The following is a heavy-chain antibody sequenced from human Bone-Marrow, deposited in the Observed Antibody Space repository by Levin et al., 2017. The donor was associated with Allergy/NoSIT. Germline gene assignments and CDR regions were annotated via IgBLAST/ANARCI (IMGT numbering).Heavy chain of an antibody. CDR2: INSSSGTI. CDR1: GFTFSSYS. Sequence: QPGGSLRLSCATSGFTFSSYSMNWVRQAPGKGLEWVSYINSSSGTIYYADSVKGRFTISRDNAKKSLYLQMSSLRVEDTAVYYCVRGLPDYWGQGTLVTVSS. J-gene: IGHJ4*02. CDR3: VRGLPDY. V-gene: IGHV3-48*01.